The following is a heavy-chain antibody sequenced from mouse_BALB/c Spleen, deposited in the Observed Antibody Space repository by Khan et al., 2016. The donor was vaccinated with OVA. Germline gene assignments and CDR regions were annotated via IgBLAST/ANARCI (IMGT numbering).Heavy chain of an antibody. J-gene: IGHJ4*01. D-gene: IGHD1-1*01. Sequence: VELVELGPDLVAPSESLSITCTLSGFSLDSFVVNWVRQPPGKGLEWLGVLLGDGNTNYHSGLKSRLTINKDNSKSQVFLRLNSLQTYNTATYYCAKFTPHYYSMDYWGQGTSVTVSS. V-gene: IGHV2-3*01. CDR2: LLGDGNT. CDR1: GFSLDSFV. CDR3: AKFTPHYYSMDY.